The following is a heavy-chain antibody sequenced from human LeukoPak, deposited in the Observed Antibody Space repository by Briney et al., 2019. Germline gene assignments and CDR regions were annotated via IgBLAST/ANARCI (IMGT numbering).Heavy chain of an antibody. CDR2: NNSNSGST. D-gene: IGHD5-12*01. Sequence: ASVKVSCKASGYTFTGYYMHWVRQAPGQGLEWMGWNNSNSGSTKYAQKFQGRVTMTRDTSISTAYMELSRLTSDDTAVYYCATPELGSSGYDFGSWGQGTLVTVSS. CDR1: GYTFTGYY. CDR3: ATPELGSSGYDFGS. V-gene: IGHV1-2*02. J-gene: IGHJ4*02.